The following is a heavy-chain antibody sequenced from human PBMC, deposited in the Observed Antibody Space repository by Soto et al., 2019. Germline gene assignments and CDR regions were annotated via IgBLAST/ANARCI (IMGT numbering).Heavy chain of an antibody. CDR1: GFTFSSYG. CDR2: ISYDGSNK. CDR3: NTHYGMDV. V-gene: IGHV3-30*03. J-gene: IGHJ6*02. Sequence: GGSLRLSCAASGFTFSSYGMHWVRQAPGKGLEWVAVISYDGSNKYYADSVKGRFTISXXXSXXTXXLXXNXXRAXDTAVYYCNTHYGMDVWGQGTTVTVSS.